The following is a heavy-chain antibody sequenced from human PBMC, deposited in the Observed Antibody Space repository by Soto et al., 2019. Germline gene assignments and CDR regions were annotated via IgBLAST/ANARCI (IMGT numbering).Heavy chain of an antibody. J-gene: IGHJ4*02. CDR1: GFTFSTYG. CDR3: AKDHLMTTVTTVGY. D-gene: IGHD4-17*01. V-gene: IGHV3-30*18. Sequence: QVPLVESGGGVVQPGRSLRLSCAASGFTFSTYGMHWVRQAPGKGLEWVAVISYDGRNEYYAESVKGRFTISRDNYKNTLYLQMNSLRAEDTALYYCAKDHLMTTVTTVGYWGQGALVTVSS. CDR2: ISYDGRNE.